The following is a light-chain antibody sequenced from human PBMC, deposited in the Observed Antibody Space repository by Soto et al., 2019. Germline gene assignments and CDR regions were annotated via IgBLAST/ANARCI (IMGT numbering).Light chain of an antibody. CDR1: QSVSSN. CDR3: QQYSYWPLT. V-gene: IGKV3-15*01. CDR2: GAS. J-gene: IGKJ4*01. Sequence: EIVMTQSPATLSVSLGERATLSCRASQSVSSNLAWYQQKPGQAPRLLIYGASTRATGIPARFSGRESGTEFTLSISSLQSEDFAVYYCQQYSYWPLTFGGGTKVEIK.